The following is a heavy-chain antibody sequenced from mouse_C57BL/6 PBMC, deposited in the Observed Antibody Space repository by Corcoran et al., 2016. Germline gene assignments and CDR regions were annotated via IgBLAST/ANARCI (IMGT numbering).Heavy chain of an antibody. CDR1: GYTFTTYG. V-gene: IGHV9-3*01. CDR3: ARSTPLDY. D-gene: IGHD2-1*01. CDR2: INTYSGVP. J-gene: IGHJ2*01. Sequence: QIQLVQSGPELKKPGETVKISCKDSGYTFTTYGMSWVKQAPGKGLKWMGWINTYSGVPTYADDFKGRFAFSLETSASTAYLQINNLKNEDTATYFCARSTPLDYWGQGTTLTVSS.